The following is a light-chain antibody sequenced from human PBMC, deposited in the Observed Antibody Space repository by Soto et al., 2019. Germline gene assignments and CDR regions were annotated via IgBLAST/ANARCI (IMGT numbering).Light chain of an antibody. V-gene: IGLV2-23*02. Sequence: QSVLTQPASVSGSPGQSITISCTGSSGDIGNYDLVSWYQQIPGRAPKLMIFEVSRRPSGVSERFSGSKSGNTASLTISGPQAEDEADFHCCSYAGGGAWVFGGGTKLTVL. CDR1: SGDIGNYDL. CDR2: EVS. J-gene: IGLJ3*02. CDR3: CSYAGGGAWV.